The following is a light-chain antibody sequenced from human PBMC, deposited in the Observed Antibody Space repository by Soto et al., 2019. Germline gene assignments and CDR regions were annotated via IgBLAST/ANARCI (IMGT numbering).Light chain of an antibody. J-gene: IGLJ1*01. CDR3: YSYAGSLYV. V-gene: IGLV2-11*01. CDR2: DVS. Sequence: QSALTQPRSVSGSPGQSVTISCTGTSSDVGGYNYVSWYQQHPGKAPKLMIYDVSKRPSGVPDRFSGSKSGNTASLTISGPQDEDESDYYSYSYAGSLYVFGAGTKLTVL. CDR1: SSDVGGYNY.